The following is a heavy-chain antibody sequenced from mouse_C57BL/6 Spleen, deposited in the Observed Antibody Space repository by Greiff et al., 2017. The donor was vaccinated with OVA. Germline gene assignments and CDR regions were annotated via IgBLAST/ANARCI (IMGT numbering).Heavy chain of an antibody. J-gene: IGHJ1*03. CDR2: IYPRDGST. V-gene: IGHV1-78*01. D-gene: IGHD2-1*01. Sequence: QVQLQQSDAELVKPGASVKISCKVSGYTFTDHTIHWMKQRPEQGLEWIGYIYPRDGSTKYNEKFKGQATLTADKSSSTAYMQLNSLTAEDSAGYVCARKGNHWYFDVWGTGTTVTVSS. CDR1: GYTFTDHT. CDR3: ARKGNHWYFDV.